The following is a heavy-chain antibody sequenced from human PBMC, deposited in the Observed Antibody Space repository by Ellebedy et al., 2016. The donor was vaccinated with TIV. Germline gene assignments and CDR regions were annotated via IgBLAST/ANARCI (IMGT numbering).Heavy chain of an antibody. CDR3: ASRDRSRDGFDI. V-gene: IGHV4-39*01. Sequence: SETLSLTCTVSGGSIITSTYYWGWIRQPPGKGLEWIGSIYYSGSTYYNPSLKSRVTMSVDTSKNQFSLKLNSVTATESAVYYCASRDRSRDGFDIWGQGTTVTVSS. CDR2: IYYSGST. CDR1: GGSIITSTYY. J-gene: IGHJ3*02.